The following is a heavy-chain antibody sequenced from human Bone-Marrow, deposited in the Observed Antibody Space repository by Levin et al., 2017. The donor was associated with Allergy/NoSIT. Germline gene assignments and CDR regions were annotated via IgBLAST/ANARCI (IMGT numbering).Heavy chain of an antibody. Sequence: PGGSLRLSCAASGFTFNNYAMSWVRQAPGKGLEWVSAITNSGRTYYADSVKGRFTVSRDNSKNTLYLQMNSLRADDTAVYYCAKEMTTVVPVFDYWGQGTVVTVSS. D-gene: IGHD4-23*01. CDR3: AKEMTTVVPVFDY. J-gene: IGHJ4*02. CDR1: GFTFNNYA. CDR2: ITNSGRT. V-gene: IGHV3-23*01.